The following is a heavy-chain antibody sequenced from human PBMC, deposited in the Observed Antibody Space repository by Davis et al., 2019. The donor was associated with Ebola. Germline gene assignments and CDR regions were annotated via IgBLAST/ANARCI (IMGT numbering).Heavy chain of an antibody. D-gene: IGHD3-10*01. CDR1: GGSFSGYY. V-gene: IGHV4-34*01. CDR2: INHSGST. CDR3: ARGRYYGSGSYPAY. Sequence: MPSETLSLTCAVYGGSFSGYYWSWIRQPPGKGLEWIGEINHSGSTNYNPSLKSRVTISVDTSKNQFSLKLSSVTAADTAVYYCARGRYYGSGSYPAYWGQGTLVTVSS. J-gene: IGHJ4*02.